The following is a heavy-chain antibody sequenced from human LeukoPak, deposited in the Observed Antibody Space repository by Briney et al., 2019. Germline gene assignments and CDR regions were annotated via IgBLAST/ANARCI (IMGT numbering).Heavy chain of an antibody. CDR3: ARAQKGAYWFDP. V-gene: IGHV3-33*01. J-gene: IGHJ5*02. CDR1: GFTFSSYG. CDR2: IWYDGSNK. D-gene: IGHD3-16*01. Sequence: GGSLRLSCAASGFTFSSYGMHWVRQAPGKGLEWVAVIWYDGSNKYYADSVKGRFTISRDNSKNTLYLQMNSLRAEDTAVHYCARAQKGAYWFDPWGQGTLVAVSS.